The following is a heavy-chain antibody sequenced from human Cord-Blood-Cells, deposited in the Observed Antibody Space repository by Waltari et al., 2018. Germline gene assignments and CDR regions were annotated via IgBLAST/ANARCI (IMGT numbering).Heavy chain of an antibody. CDR2: IYTSGST. V-gene: IGHV4-4*07. Sequence: QVQLQESGPGLVKPSETLSLTCTVPGGSISSSYWSWIRQPAGKGLEWIGRIYTSGSTNYNPSLKSRVTMSVDTSKNQFSLKLSSVTAADTAVYYCASYSVAAAGSGYFDYWGQGTLVTVSS. D-gene: IGHD6-13*01. CDR1: GGSISSSY. CDR3: ASYSVAAAGSGYFDY. J-gene: IGHJ4*02.